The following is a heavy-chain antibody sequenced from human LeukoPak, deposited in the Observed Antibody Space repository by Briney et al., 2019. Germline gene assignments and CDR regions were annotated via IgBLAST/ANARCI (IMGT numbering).Heavy chain of an antibody. J-gene: IGHJ3*02. D-gene: IGHD5-24*01. CDR2: ISGSGGST. CDR3: AKSSDAMATGGDDAFDI. Sequence: PGGSLRLSCAASGFTFSSYAMSWVRQAPGKGLEWVSPISGSGGSTYYADSVKGRFTISRDNSKNTLYLQMNSLRAEDTAVYYCAKSSDAMATGGDDAFDIWGQGTMVTVSS. V-gene: IGHV3-23*01. CDR1: GFTFSSYA.